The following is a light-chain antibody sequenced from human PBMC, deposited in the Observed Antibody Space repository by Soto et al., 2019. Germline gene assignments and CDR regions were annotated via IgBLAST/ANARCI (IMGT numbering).Light chain of an antibody. CDR1: QDIGTK. V-gene: IGKV3D-15*01. CDR2: GAS. J-gene: IGKJ5*01. Sequence: EIVMTQSPSIPSVSPGETGTLSCRASQDIGTKLAWYQQKPGQAPRLLMYGASIRATGIPDRFSGSGSGTDFTLTISSLQPEDFATYYCQQYGSSPPITFGQGTRLEI. CDR3: QQYGSSPPIT.